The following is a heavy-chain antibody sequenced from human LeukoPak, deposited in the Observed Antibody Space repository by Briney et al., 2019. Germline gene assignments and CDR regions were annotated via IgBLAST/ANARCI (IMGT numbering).Heavy chain of an antibody. J-gene: IGHJ4*02. CDR1: GGSISSYY. CDR3: ARAQWELLRSGAFDY. D-gene: IGHD1-26*01. Sequence: PSETLSLTCTVSGGSISSYYWSWIRQPPGEGLEWIGYIYYSGSTNYNPSLKSRVTISVDTSKNQFSLKLSSVTAADTAVYYCARAQWELLRSGAFDYWGQGALVTVSS. V-gene: IGHV4-59*01. CDR2: IYYSGST.